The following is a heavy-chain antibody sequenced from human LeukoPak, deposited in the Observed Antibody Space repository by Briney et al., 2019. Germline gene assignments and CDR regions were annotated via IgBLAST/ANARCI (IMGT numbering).Heavy chain of an antibody. D-gene: IGHD5-24*01. CDR2: IRITAYGGTT. CDR3: TRGEMATTLHYFDY. J-gene: IGHJ4*02. V-gene: IGHV3-49*04. Sequence: GGSLRLSCTASGFTFGDYAMSWVRQAPGKGLEWVGFIRITAYGGTTEYAASVKGRFIISRDDSKSIAYLQMNSLKTEDTAMYFCTRGEMATTLHYFDYWGQGTLVTVSS. CDR1: GFTFGDYA.